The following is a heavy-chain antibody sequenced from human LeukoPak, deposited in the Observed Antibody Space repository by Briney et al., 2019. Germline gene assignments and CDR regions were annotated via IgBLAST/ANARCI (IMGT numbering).Heavy chain of an antibody. J-gene: IGHJ4*02. D-gene: IGHD2-15*01. V-gene: IGHV4-59*08. Sequence: PSETLSLTCTVSGGSISSYYWSWNRQPPGKGLEWIGYIYYSGSTNYNPSLKSRVTISVDTSKNQFSLKLSSVTAADTAVYYCARRESSGDPGALWGQGTLVTVSS. CDR1: GGSISSYY. CDR3: ARRESSGDPGAL. CDR2: IYYSGST.